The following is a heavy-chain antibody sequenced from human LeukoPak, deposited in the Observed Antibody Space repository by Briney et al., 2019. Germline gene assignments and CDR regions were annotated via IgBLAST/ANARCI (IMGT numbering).Heavy chain of an antibody. V-gene: IGHV3-23*01. CDR2: ISGGGRST. CDR3: ARGLRHCDRTSCFQPFDC. Sequence: PGGSLRLSCAASGFTFSTCAMSWVRPAPGKGLEWVSTISGGGRSTDYADSVKGQFTISRDNSKNTLYLQMNSLRAEDTAMYYCARGLRHCDRTSCFQPFDCWGQGTLVTVSS. D-gene: IGHD2-2*01. CDR1: GFTFSTCA. J-gene: IGHJ4*02.